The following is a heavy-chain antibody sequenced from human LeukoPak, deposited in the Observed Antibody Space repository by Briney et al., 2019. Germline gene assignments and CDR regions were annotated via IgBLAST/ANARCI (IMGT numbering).Heavy chain of an antibody. J-gene: IGHJ4*02. CDR1: GGSISSYY. D-gene: IGHD2-15*01. V-gene: IGHV4-59*01. CDR3: ARAYCSGGSCFDY. CDR2: IYYSGST. Sequence: PSETLSLTCTVSGGSISSYYWSWIRQPPGKGPEWIGYIYYSGSTNYNPSLKSRVTISVDTSKNQFSLKLSSVTAADTAVYYCARAYCSGGSCFDYWGQGTLVTVSS.